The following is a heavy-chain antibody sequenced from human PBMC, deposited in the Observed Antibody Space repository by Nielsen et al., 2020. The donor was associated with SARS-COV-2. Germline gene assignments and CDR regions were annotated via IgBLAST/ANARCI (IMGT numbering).Heavy chain of an antibody. CDR1: GYSFTSYW. CDR3: ARQYYDSRDGMDV. Sequence: GESLKISCKGSGYSFTSYWIGRVRQMPGKGLEWMGIIYPGDSDTRYSPSFQGQVTISADKSISTAYLQWSSLKASDTAMYYCARQYYDSRDGMDVWGQGTTVTVSS. V-gene: IGHV5-51*01. CDR2: IYPGDSDT. D-gene: IGHD3-22*01. J-gene: IGHJ6*02.